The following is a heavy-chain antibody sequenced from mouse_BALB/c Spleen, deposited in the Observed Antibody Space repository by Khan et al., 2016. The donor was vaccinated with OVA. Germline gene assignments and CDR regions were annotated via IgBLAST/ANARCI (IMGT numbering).Heavy chain of an antibody. CDR3: AGTARIKY. CDR2: ISYSGST. V-gene: IGHV3-2*02. J-gene: IGHJ2*01. D-gene: IGHD1-2*01. CDR1: GYSITSGYG. Sequence: EVQLQESGPGLVKPSQSLSLTCTVTGYSITSGYGWNWIRHFPGNKLEWMGYISYSGSTNYNPSLKSRISITRDTSKNQFFLQLNSVTTEDTATDYCAGTARIKYWGQGTTLTVSS.